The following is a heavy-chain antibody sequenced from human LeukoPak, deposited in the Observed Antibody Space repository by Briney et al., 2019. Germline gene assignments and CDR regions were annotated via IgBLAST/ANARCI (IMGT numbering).Heavy chain of an antibody. CDR1: GFTFSSFA. D-gene: IGHD3-9*01. V-gene: IGHV3-23*01. J-gene: IGHJ4*02. CDR2: ISGSGGST. Sequence: PGGSLRLSCAASGFTFSSFAMTWVRQAPGMGLEGVSAISGSGGSTYYADSVKGRFIISRDNSKNTLYLQMNSLRAEDTAVYYCAKDMRFDWTPYYFDYWGQGTLVTVSS. CDR3: AKDMRFDWTPYYFDY.